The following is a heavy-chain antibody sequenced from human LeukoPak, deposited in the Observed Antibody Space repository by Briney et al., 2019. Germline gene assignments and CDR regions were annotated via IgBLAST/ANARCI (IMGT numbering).Heavy chain of an antibody. D-gene: IGHD5-12*01. CDR1: GGSISSGGYY. V-gene: IGHV4-31*03. CDR3: ASGYSGYDSSSKWFDP. J-gene: IGHJ5*02. CDR2: IYYSGST. Sequence: SQTLSLTCTVSGGSISSGGYYWSWIHQHPGKGLEWIGYIYYSGSTYYNPSLKSRVTISVDTSKNQFSLKLSSVTAADTAVYYCASGYSGYDSSSKWFDPWGQGTLVTVSS.